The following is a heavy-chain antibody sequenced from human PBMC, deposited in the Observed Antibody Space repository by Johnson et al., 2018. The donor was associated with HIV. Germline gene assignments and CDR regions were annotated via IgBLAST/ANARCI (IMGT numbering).Heavy chain of an antibody. J-gene: IGHJ3*02. D-gene: IGHD5-18*01. Sequence: QVQLVESGGGLVKPGGSLRLSCAASGFTFSDYYMSWIRQAPGKGLEWVAIISYDGGSKYYADSVKGRFTVSRDNSKNTLYLQINSLRPEDTAVYYCARLPSGYSRDDLDIWGQGTMVTVSS. CDR3: ARLPSGYSRDDLDI. V-gene: IGHV3-30*03. CDR2: ISYDGGSK. CDR1: GFTFSDYY.